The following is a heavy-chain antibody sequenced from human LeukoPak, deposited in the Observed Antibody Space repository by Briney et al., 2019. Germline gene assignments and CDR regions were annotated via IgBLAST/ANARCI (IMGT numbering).Heavy chain of an antibody. CDR3: ACLATATIGP. J-gene: IGHJ5*02. CDR1: GFTFSSYA. Sequence: GGSLRLSCAASGFTFSSYAMSWVRQAPGKGLEWVSSITGSGGSTYYADSVKGRFTISRDNSKNTLYVQMNSLRAEDTAVYYCACLATATIGPWGQGTLVTVSS. D-gene: IGHD1-1*01. V-gene: IGHV3-23*01. CDR2: ITGSGGST.